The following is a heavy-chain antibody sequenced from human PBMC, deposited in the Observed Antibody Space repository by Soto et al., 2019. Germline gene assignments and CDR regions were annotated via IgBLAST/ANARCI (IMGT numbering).Heavy chain of an antibody. V-gene: IGHV5-10-1*01. Sequence: PGESLKISCKGSGYSFTSYWISWVRQMPGKGLEWMGRIDPSDSYTNYSPSFQGHVTISADKSISAAYLQWSSLKASDTAMYYCAKHFAVAGHQFYIDYWGQGTLVTVSS. J-gene: IGHJ4*02. CDR3: AKHFAVAGHQFYIDY. D-gene: IGHD6-19*01. CDR1: GYSFTSYW. CDR2: IDPSDSYT.